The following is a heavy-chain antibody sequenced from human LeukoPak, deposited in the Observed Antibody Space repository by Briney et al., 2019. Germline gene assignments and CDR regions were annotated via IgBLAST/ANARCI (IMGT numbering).Heavy chain of an antibody. V-gene: IGHV3-21*01. D-gene: IGHD5-18*01. Sequence: PGGSLRLSCAVSGFTVSSNYMSWVRQAPGKGLEWVSSISSSSSYIYYADSVKGRFTISRDNAKNSLYLQMNSLRAEDTAVYYCARIYGYYYFDYWGQGTLVTVSS. CDR1: GFTVSSNY. CDR3: ARIYGYYYFDY. J-gene: IGHJ4*02. CDR2: ISSSSSYI.